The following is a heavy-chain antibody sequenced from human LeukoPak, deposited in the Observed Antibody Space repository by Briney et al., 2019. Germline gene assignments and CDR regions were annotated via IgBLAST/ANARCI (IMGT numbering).Heavy chain of an antibody. J-gene: IGHJ4*02. CDR1: GGSISSSSYY. D-gene: IGHD4-17*01. V-gene: IGHV4-39*01. Sequence: SETLSLTCTVSGGSISSSSYYWGWIRQPPGKGLEWIGSIYYSGSTYYNPSLKSRVTISVDTSKNQFSLKLSSVTAADTAVYYCARLFNRMTTVTFDYWGQGTLVTVSS. CDR2: IYYSGST. CDR3: ARLFNRMTTVTFDY.